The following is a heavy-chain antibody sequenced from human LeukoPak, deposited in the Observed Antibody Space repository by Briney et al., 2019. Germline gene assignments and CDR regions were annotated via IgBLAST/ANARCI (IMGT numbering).Heavy chain of an antibody. J-gene: IGHJ4*02. D-gene: IGHD3-3*01. V-gene: IGHV3-30*04. Sequence: PGGSLRLSCAASGFTFSSYAIHWVREAPGTGLEWVAVMSYDGGNKYYADAVNGRFTISRDNSKNKLYLQMNTLRPEDKAVYYCARDSYDCWSGYRSPFDYWGQGTLVTVSS. CDR1: GFTFSSYA. CDR3: ARDSYDCWSGYRSPFDY. CDR2: MSYDGGNK.